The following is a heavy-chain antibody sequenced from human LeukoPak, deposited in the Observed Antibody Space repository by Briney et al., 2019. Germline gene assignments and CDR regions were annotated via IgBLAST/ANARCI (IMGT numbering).Heavy chain of an antibody. D-gene: IGHD2-21*02. V-gene: IGHV4-59*01. CDR3: AREGATANFDY. CDR1: GGSISSYS. Sequence: SETLSLTCTVSGGSISSYSWSWIRQPPGKGLEWIGYIYYSGSTNYNPSLKSRVTISVDTSKNQFSLKLSSVTAADTAVYYCAREGATANFDYWGQGTLVTVSS. J-gene: IGHJ4*02. CDR2: IYYSGST.